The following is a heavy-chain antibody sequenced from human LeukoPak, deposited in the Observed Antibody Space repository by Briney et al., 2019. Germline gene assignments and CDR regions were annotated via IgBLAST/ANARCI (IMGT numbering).Heavy chain of an antibody. D-gene: IGHD2-15*01. Sequence: PGGSLRLSCAVSGYPFSGHYIDWVRQAPGKGLEWVGQTRNKANNYATEYAASIKGRFIISRDDSRNSVYLQMNSLKTEDTAVYYCARWRSGSCSVWGQGTLVTVSS. CDR1: GYPFSGHY. J-gene: IGHJ4*02. CDR2: TRNKANNYAT. CDR3: ARWRSGSCSV. V-gene: IGHV3-72*01.